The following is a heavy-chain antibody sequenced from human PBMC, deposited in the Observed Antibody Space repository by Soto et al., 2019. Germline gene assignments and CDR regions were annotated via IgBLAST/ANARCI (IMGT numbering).Heavy chain of an antibody. V-gene: IGHV4-4*07. Sequence: PSETLSLTCTVSGGSISGHAWSWVRQPAGRGLEWIGHIYPSGSTSYNPSLRSRVTMSLDTSNNQIFLNLTSVTAADTAVFYCVRGRSYSVYDFWGPGTLVTVSS. J-gene: IGHJ4*02. CDR1: GGSISGHA. D-gene: IGHD5-12*01. CDR2: IYPSGST. CDR3: VRGRSYSVYDF.